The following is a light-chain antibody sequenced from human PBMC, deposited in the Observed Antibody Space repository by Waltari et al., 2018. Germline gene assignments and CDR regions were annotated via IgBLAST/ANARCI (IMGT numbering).Light chain of an antibody. CDR2: KDD. Sequence: FMLTQPHSVSGSPGQTVIISCTRSSGNFASNYVQWYQQRPVSSPTTVIYKDDQRPSGVPDRFSGSIDSSSNSASLTISGLKTEDEADYYCQSSDGKNHVIFGGGTKLTVL. V-gene: IGLV6-57*01. J-gene: IGLJ2*01. CDR3: QSSDGKNHVI. CDR1: SGNFASNY.